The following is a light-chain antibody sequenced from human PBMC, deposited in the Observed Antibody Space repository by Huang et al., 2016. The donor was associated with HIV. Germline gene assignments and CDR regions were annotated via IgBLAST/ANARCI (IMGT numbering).Light chain of an antibody. CDR1: QDVDTN. J-gene: IGKJ3*01. V-gene: IGKV1-9*01. CDR2: AAS. CDR3: QQLSTYPLT. Sequence: IQLTQFPSALSASVGDRVSISGRTSQDVDTNLAWYQQRPGKAPKLLIYAASTLQSGVPSRFSGYGSGTAFSLTIRNLQPEDFATYYCQQLSTYPLTFGPGTTVDL.